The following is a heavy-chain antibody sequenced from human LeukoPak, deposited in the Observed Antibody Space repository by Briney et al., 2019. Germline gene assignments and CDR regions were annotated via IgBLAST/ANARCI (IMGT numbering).Heavy chain of an antibody. CDR2: ISSSSSNI. V-gene: IGHV3-21*01. Sequence: PGGSLRLSCAASGFTFSSYSMNWVRQAPGKGLEWVSSISSSSSNIYYADSVKGRFTISRDNAKNSLYLQMNSLRAEDTAVYYCAREQSDFWSGYPYYYYYYYMDVWGKGTTVTVSS. CDR1: GFTFSSYS. J-gene: IGHJ6*03. D-gene: IGHD3-3*01. CDR3: AREQSDFWSGYPYYYYYYYMDV.